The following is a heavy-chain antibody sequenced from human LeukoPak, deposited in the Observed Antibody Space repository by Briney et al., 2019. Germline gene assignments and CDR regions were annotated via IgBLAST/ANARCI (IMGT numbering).Heavy chain of an antibody. V-gene: IGHV3-7*01. CDR1: GFPFHNYW. CDR2: VNQDGSEA. J-gene: IGHJ4*02. CDR3: VRDGGVSGYDLLDY. D-gene: IGHD5-12*01. Sequence: PGGSLRLSCAASGFPFHNYWMTWVRQAPGKGLEWVAQVNQDGSEAHYADSVKARFTISRDNAKSSVSLQMNSLRAEDMAVYYCVRDGGVSGYDLLDYWGQGTLVTVSS.